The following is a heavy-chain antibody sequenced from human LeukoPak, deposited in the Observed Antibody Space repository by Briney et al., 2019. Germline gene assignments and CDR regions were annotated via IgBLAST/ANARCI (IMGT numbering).Heavy chain of an antibody. V-gene: IGHV4-59*08. D-gene: IGHD5-18*01. CDR3: ARRAHSYGNAFDY. J-gene: IGHJ4*02. CDR1: GGSISSYY. Sequence: SETLSLTCTVSGGSISSYYWSWIRQPPGKGLEWIGYIYYSGSTNYNPSLKSRVTISVDTSKNQSSLKLSSVTAADTAVYYCARRAHSYGNAFDYWGQGTLVTVSS. CDR2: IYYSGST.